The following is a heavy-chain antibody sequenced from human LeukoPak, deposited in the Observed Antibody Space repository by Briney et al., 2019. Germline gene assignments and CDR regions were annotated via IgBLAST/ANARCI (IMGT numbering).Heavy chain of an antibody. CDR1: GGSISSYY. CDR2: IYYSGST. V-gene: IGHV4-39*02. CDR3: ARDKEERVRAPYGFDI. J-gene: IGHJ3*02. Sequence: SETLSLTCTVSGGSISSYYWGWIRQPPGKGLEWIGSIYYSGSTYYNPSLKSRVTISVDTSKNQFSLKLSSVTAADTAVYYCARDKEERVRAPYGFDIWGQGTLVTVSS. D-gene: IGHD3-10*01.